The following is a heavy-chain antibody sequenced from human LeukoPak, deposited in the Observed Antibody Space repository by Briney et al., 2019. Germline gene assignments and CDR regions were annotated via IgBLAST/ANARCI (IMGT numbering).Heavy chain of an antibody. CDR1: GYSLTTYA. V-gene: IGHV1-18*01. D-gene: IGHD6-19*01. CDR2: ISAYSGRT. J-gene: IGHJ4*02. CDR3: ARETRHSGGVFDY. Sequence: ASVKVSCKASGYSLTTYAISWVRQAPGQGLEWLGGISAYSGRTNYAQKVQGRVAMTTDTSTSTAYMELRSLRFDDTAIYYCARETRHSGGVFDYWGQGTLVTVSS.